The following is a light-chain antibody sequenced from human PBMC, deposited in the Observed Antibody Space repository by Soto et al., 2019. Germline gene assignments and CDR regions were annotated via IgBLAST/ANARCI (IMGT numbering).Light chain of an antibody. CDR2: RAS. Sequence: EKVMTQSPGSLSVSPGERAALSCRASQSVGSNLAWYQRKPGQAPRLLIYRASTRDTGIPSRFSGSGSGTEFTLTISSLQTEDFAIYYCQQYYDWPPTFGQGTTVEIK. J-gene: IGKJ1*01. CDR3: QQYYDWPPT. V-gene: IGKV3-15*01. CDR1: QSVGSN.